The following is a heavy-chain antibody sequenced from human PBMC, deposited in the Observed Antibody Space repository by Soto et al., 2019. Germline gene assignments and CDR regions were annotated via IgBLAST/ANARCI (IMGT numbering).Heavy chain of an antibody. D-gene: IGHD4-17*01. V-gene: IGHV3-11*06. Sequence: PGGSVRQTCAAAECAYRGGHLIWIRQAPGKGLEWLSYISDGSTDTHYADSVKGRFTISRDNAKNSLYPQMNSLRAEDTAVYYCARGLYGDPREYFQYWGLGTLVTVSS. CDR1: ECAYRGGH. CDR3: ARGLYGDPREYFQY. J-gene: IGHJ1*01. CDR2: ISDGSTDT.